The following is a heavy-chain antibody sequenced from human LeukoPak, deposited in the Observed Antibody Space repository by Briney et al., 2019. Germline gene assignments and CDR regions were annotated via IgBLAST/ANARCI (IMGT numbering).Heavy chain of an antibody. CDR1: GGSFSGYY. CDR2: INHSGST. J-gene: IGHJ4*02. CDR3: ARGTDVPNSTDY. D-gene: IGHD2/OR15-2a*01. V-gene: IGHV4-34*01. Sequence: PSETLSLTCAVYGGSFSGYYWSWIRQPPGKGLEWIGEINHSGSTNYNPSLKSRVTISVDTSKNQFSLKLSSVTAADTAVYYCARGTDVPNSTDYWGQGTLVTVSS.